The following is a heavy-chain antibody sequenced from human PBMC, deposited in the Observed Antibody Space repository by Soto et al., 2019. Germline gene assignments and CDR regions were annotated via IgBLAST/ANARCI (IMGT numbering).Heavy chain of an antibody. J-gene: IGHJ5*02. V-gene: IGHV1-18*01. CDR1: GYTFTSYG. D-gene: IGHD6-13*01. CDR2: ISAYNGNT. CDR3: ARDNKRLAAADPFDP. Sequence: QVQLVQSGAEVKKPGASVKVSCKASGYTFTSYGISWVRQAPGQGLEWMGWISAYNGNTNYAQTLQGRVNMTTDTSTSTAYMELRSLRSDDTAVYYCARDNKRLAAADPFDPWGQGTLVTVSS.